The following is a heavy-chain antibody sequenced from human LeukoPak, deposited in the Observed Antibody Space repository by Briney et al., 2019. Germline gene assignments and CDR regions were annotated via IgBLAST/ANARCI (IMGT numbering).Heavy chain of an antibody. CDR3: VKGPDYYGSGSYLWYMDV. V-gene: IGHV3-30*02. CDR2: IRYDGNNK. CDR1: GITLRNYG. Sequence: GGSLRLSCEGSGITLRNYGMHWVRRAPGKGLEWVAFIRYDGNNKYYADSVKGRFTVSRDNSKNTMYLQMNSLRAEDTALYYCVKGPDYYGSGSYLWYMDVWGKGTTVIISS. J-gene: IGHJ6*03. D-gene: IGHD3-10*01.